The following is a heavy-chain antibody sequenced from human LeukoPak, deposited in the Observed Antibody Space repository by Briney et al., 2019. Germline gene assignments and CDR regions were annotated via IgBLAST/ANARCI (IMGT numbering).Heavy chain of an antibody. CDR3: AKAPVTTCSGAYCYPFDY. CDR2: ISVSGNT. CDR1: GFSFSDYY. J-gene: IGHJ4*02. D-gene: IGHD2-21*01. Sequence: GGSLRLSCAASGFSFSDYYMSWIRQAPGKGLEWVSPISVSGNTYHADSVKGRFTISRDSSKNTLYLQMNRLRAEDTAVYYCAKAPVTTCSGAYCYPFDYWGQGTLVTVSS. V-gene: IGHV3-23*01.